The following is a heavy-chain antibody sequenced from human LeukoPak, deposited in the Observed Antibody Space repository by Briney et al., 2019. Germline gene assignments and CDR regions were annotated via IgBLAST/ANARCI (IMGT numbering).Heavy chain of an antibody. D-gene: IGHD3-3*01. Sequence: SETLSLTCTVSGGSISSYYWSWIRQPAGKGLEWIGRIYTSGSTNYNPSLKSRVTMSVDTSKNQFSLKLSSVTAAHTAVYYCARDPIWSGYPIGLDDAFDIWGQGTMVTVSS. J-gene: IGHJ3*02. V-gene: IGHV4-4*07. CDR1: GGSISSYY. CDR2: IYTSGST. CDR3: ARDPIWSGYPIGLDDAFDI.